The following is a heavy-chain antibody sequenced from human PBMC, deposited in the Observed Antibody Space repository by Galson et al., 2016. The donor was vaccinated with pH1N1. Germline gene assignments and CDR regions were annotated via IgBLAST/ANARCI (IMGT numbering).Heavy chain of an antibody. CDR2: IDWDDGK. V-gene: IGHV2-70*04. CDR3: ARMGVASGGRYYYGMDV. D-gene: IGHD3-10*01. J-gene: IGHJ6*02. CDR1: GFSLSTFGVR. Sequence: PALVKPPQTLKLTCTFSGFSLSTFGVRVSWIRQSPGKALEWLARIDWDDGKFYSPSLKTRLTISKDTSKDQVVLTMTNMDPVDTGTYYCARMGVASGGRYYYGMDVWGQGTTVTVSS.